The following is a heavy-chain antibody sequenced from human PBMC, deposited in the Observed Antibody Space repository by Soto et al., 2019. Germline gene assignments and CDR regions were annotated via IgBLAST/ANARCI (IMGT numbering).Heavy chain of an antibody. CDR1: GGTFSSYA. D-gene: IGHD3-10*01. J-gene: IGHJ5*02. CDR2: IIPIFGTA. V-gene: IGHV1-69*01. CDR3: AREPHYYGSGSYGWFDP. Sequence: QVQLVQSGAEVKKPGSSVKVSCKASGGTFSSYAISWVRQAPGQGLEWMGGIIPIFGTANYAQKFQGRVTSTADESTSTAYMELSSLRSEDTAVYYCAREPHYYGSGSYGWFDPWGQGTLVTVSS.